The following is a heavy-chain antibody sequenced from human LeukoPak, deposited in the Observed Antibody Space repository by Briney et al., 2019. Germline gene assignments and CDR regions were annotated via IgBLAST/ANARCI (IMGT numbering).Heavy chain of an antibody. CDR1: GFTFSSYS. D-gene: IGHD3-22*01. V-gene: IGHV3-21*01. CDR2: ISSSSSYI. J-gene: IGHJ4*02. CDR3: ARDLLRSYYYDGSGQYYFDY. Sequence: PGGSLRLSCAASGFTFSSYSMNWVRQAPGKGLEWVSSISSSSSYIYYADSVKGRFTISRDNAKNSLYLQMNSLRAEDTAVYYCARDLLRSYYYDGSGQYYFDYWGQGTLVTVSS.